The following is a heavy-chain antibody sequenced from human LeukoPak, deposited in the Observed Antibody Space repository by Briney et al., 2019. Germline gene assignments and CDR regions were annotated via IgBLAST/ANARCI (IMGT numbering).Heavy chain of an antibody. D-gene: IGHD2-2*01. Sequence: GASVKVSCKVSGYTLTELSMHWVRQAPGKGLEWMGGFDPEDGETIYAQKFQGRVTMTEDTSTDTAYMELSSLRSEDTAVYYCATVEGIVVVPAARRDYYYGMDVWGQGTTVTVSS. J-gene: IGHJ6*02. CDR1: GYTLTELS. V-gene: IGHV1-24*01. CDR2: FDPEDGET. CDR3: ATVEGIVVVPAARRDYYYGMDV.